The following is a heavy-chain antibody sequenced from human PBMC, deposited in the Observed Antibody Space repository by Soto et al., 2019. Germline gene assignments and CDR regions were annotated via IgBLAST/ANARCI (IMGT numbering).Heavy chain of an antibody. J-gene: IGHJ4*02. Sequence: ASVKVSCKVSGYTLTELSMHWVRQAPGKGLEWMGGFDPEDGETIYAQKFQGRVTMTEDTSTDTAYMELSSLRSEDTALYYCATGRFLEWLFPRFDYWGQGTLVTVSS. D-gene: IGHD3-3*01. V-gene: IGHV1-24*01. CDR2: FDPEDGET. CDR3: ATGRFLEWLFPRFDY. CDR1: GYTLTELS.